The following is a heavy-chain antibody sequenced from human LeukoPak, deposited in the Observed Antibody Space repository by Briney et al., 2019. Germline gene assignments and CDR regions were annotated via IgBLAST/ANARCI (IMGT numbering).Heavy chain of an antibody. V-gene: IGHV3-53*01. D-gene: IGHD6-13*01. CDR2: IYSGCST. CDR1: GLTLSSNH. J-gene: IGHJ6*03. CDR3: ARGIIAAVRDYYYYYMDV. Sequence: GGSLRLSCAPSGLTLSSNHMSWPPQAPGKGLEWVSVIYSGCSTYYPDSVKGRFTISRDNSKNALYLQINNLRDEDTAGYYCARGIIAAVRDYYYYYMDVWGKGTTVTVSS.